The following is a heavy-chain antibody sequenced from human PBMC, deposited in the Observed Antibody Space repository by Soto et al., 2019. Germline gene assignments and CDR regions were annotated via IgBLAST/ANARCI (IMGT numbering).Heavy chain of an antibody. V-gene: IGHV3-23*01. J-gene: IGHJ6*02. CDR3: AKDRLVGATKSYYYYGMDV. CDR2: ISGSGGST. Sequence: GGSLRLSCAASGFTFSSYAMSWVRQAPGKGLEWVSAISGSGGSTYYADSVKGRFTISRDNSKNTLYLQMNSLRAEDTAVYYCAKDRLVGATKSYYYYGMDVWGQGTTVTVSS. CDR1: GFTFSSYA. D-gene: IGHD1-26*01.